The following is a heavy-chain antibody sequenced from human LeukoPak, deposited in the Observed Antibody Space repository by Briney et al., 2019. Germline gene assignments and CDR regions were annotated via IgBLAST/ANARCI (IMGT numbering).Heavy chain of an antibody. Sequence: GGSLRLSCAASGFTVSSKYMSWVPQAPGKGLEGVSVIYSGGGSTFYADSVKGRFTFSRDNSKNTLFLQMNSLRAEDTAVYYCATDEGDSGGLDYWGQGTLVTVSS. D-gene: IGHD2-21*02. V-gene: IGHV3-66*01. CDR3: ATDEGDSGGLDY. CDR1: GFTVSSKY. CDR2: IYSGGGST. J-gene: IGHJ4*02.